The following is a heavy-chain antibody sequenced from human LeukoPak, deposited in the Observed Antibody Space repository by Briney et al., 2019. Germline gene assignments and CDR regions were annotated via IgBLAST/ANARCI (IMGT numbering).Heavy chain of an antibody. CDR3: AKDHPRIAVADDAFDI. CDR1: GFTFSSYA. CDR2: ISGSGGST. J-gene: IGHJ3*02. V-gene: IGHV3-23*01. Sequence: GGSLRLSCAASGFTFSSYAMSWVRQAPGKGLEWVSAISGSGGSTYYADSVTGRLTISRDNSKNTLYLQMNSLRAEDTAVYYCAKDHPRIAVADDAFDIWGQGTMVTVSS. D-gene: IGHD6-19*01.